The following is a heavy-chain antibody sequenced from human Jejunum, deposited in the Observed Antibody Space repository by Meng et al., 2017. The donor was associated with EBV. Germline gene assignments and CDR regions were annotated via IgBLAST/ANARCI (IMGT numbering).Heavy chain of an antibody. CDR3: TRDGPDYGNYINFDY. D-gene: IGHD4-11*01. CDR1: GFSFTTYG. CDR2: ISAYNGNT. Sequence: QVQLVQSGPEVKKPGXSVKVSCXASGFSFTTYGISWVRQAPGQGLEWMAWISAYNGNTNYAQKFQGRVTLTTDTSTGTAYMDLRSLRSDDTAVYYCTRDGPDYGNYINFDYWGQGTLVTVSS. V-gene: IGHV1-18*01. J-gene: IGHJ4*02.